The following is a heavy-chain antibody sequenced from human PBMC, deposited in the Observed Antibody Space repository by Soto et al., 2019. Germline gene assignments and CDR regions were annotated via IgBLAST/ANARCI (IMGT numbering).Heavy chain of an antibody. V-gene: IGHV5-51*01. D-gene: IGHD6-13*01. CDR3: ARTSAAGKYYDGMDV. J-gene: IGHJ6*02. CDR2: IYPGDSDT. CDR1: GYSFISYW. Sequence: EVQLVQSGAEVKKPGESLKISCKGSGYSFISYWIGWVRQMPGKGLEWMGIIYPGDSDTRYSPSFQGQVTISADKSISTASLQWSSLKASDTAMYYCARTSAAGKYYDGMDVWGQGTTVTVSS.